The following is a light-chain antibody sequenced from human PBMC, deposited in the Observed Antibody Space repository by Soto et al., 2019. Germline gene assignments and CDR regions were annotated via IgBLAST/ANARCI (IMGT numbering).Light chain of an antibody. V-gene: IGLV2-8*01. CDR3: SSYAGSIGYV. CDR2: EVS. Sequence: QSVLTQPPSASGSPGQSVTISCTGTSSDVGGYNYVSWYQQHPGKAPKLMIYEVSKRPSGVPDRFSGSKSGNTASLTVSGLQAEDEAVYYCSSYAGSIGYVFGTGTKLTVL. J-gene: IGLJ1*01. CDR1: SSDVGGYNY.